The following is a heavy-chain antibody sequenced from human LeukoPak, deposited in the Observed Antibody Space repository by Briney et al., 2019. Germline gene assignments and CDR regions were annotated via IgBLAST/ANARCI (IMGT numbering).Heavy chain of an antibody. J-gene: IGHJ4*02. CDR1: GFSIGSDYY. V-gene: IGHV4-38-2*02. CDR2: VYSRRGTT. CDR3: ARESTSGLPAVGFDS. D-gene: IGHD3-10*01. Sequence: PSETLSLTCAVSGFSIGSDYYWGWIRQPPGKGLEWIGSVYSRRGTTFYSPSLKGRVTISLDTSQNQFSLKLTSVTAADTAVYYCARESTSGLPAVGFDSWGQGTLVTVSS.